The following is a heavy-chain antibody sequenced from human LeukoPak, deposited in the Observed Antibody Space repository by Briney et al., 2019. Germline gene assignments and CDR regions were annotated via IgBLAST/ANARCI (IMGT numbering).Heavy chain of an antibody. J-gene: IGHJ4*02. CDR3: AILRGYSGYGY. V-gene: IGHV4-34*08. CDR1: GFTFRAYA. D-gene: IGHD5-12*01. CDR2: INHSGST. Sequence: TGGSLRLSCAASGFTFRAYAMTWVRQAPGKGLEWIGEINHSGSTNYNPSLKSRVTISVDTSKNQFSLKLSSVTAADTAVYYCAILRGYSGYGYWGQGTLVTVSS.